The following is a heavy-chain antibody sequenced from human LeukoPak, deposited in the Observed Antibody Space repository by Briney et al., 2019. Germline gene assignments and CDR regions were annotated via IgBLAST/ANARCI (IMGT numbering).Heavy chain of an antibody. D-gene: IGHD6-6*01. CDR1: GGSISSSSYY. V-gene: IGHV4-39*06. J-gene: IGHJ6*03. CDR3: ARARIAARLSGGRYYYYMDV. CDR2: INHSGST. Sequence: PSETLSLTCTVSGGSISSSSYYWGWIRQPPGKGLEWIGEINHSGSTNYNPSLKSRVTISVDTSKNQFPLKLSSVTAADTAVYYCARARIAARLSGGRYYYYMDVWGKGTTVTVSS.